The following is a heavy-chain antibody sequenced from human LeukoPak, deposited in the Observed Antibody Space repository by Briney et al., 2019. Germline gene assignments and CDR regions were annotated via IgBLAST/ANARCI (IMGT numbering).Heavy chain of an antibody. CDR1: GFTFTNHA. CDR2: LSDSGAST. Sequence: GGSLRLSCAASGFTFTNHAMAWVRLAPGKGLEWVSTLSDSGASTYYADSVKGRFTISRDNSRNTMYLQMDSLRAEDTSVYYCVAGDWGARDSFDLWGRGTMVTVSS. J-gene: IGHJ3*01. V-gene: IGHV3-23*01. D-gene: IGHD2-21*02. CDR3: VAGDWGARDSFDL.